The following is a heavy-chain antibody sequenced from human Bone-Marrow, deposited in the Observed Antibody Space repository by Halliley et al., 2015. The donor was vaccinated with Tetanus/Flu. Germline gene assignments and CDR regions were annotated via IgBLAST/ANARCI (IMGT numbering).Heavy chain of an antibody. V-gene: IGHV4-31*02. D-gene: IGHD3-22*01. CDR3: ARERPEFDRSGYFLDS. J-gene: IGHJ4*02. Sequence: WIGYIHYSGTTYYNPSLRSRVTISIDTSQNQFSLKLSSVTAADTAVYYCARERPEFDRSGYFLDSWGQGHLVAVSS. CDR2: IHYSGTT.